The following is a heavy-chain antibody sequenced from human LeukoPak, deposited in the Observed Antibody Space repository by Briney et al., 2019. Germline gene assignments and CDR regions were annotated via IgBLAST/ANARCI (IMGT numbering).Heavy chain of an antibody. CDR2: IIPIFGTA. J-gene: IGHJ4*02. V-gene: IGHV1-69*05. Sequence: ASVRVSCKASGGTFSSYAISWVRQAPGQGLEWMGRIIPIFGTANYTQKFKGRGTITTDESTSTAYMELSSLRSEDTAVYYCSSGYSYGFDYWGQGTLVTVSS. CDR3: SSGYSYGFDY. CDR1: GGTFSSYA. D-gene: IGHD5-18*01.